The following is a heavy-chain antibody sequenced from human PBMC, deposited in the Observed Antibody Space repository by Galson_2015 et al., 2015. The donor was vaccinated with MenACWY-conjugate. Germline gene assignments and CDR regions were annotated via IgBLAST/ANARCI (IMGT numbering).Heavy chain of an antibody. V-gene: IGHV3-23*01. CDR2: ISGSGGST. D-gene: IGHD6-13*01. CDR1: GFTFSSYA. J-gene: IGHJ5*02. CDR3: AKDLTAAPGYNWLDP. Sequence: SLRLSCAASGFTFSSYAMSWVRQAPGKGLEWVSAISGSGGSTYYADSVKGRFTISRDNSKNTLYLQMNSLRAEDTAVYYCAKDLTAAPGYNWLDPWGQGTLVTVSS.